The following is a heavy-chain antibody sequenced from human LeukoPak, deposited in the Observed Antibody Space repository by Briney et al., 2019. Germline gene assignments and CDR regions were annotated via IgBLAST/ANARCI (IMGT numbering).Heavy chain of an antibody. Sequence: SETLSLTCAVSGGSISSSTWWSWVRQPPGRGLECIGEIHHSGTTNYNPSLKSRVTISVDKSKNQFSLNLSSVTAADTAFYYCARAFPVGYSPEHYFFDYWGQGTLVTVSS. CDR2: IHHSGTT. V-gene: IGHV4-4*02. CDR3: ARAFPVGYSPEHYFFDY. CDR1: GGSISSSTW. J-gene: IGHJ4*02. D-gene: IGHD2-15*01.